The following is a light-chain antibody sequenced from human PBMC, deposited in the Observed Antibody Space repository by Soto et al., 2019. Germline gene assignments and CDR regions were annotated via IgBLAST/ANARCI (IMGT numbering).Light chain of an antibody. CDR1: SSNIGRNT. V-gene: IGLV1-44*01. CDR3: ATGDDTLDGLI. Sequence: QSVLTQPPSASGTPGQRVTISCSGSSSNIGRNTVNWYQQFPGTAPRLLIKSNDQRPSGVPDRFSGSKSGTSASLAISGLQSEDEADYYCATGDDTLDGLIFCGGTKLTVL. CDR2: SND. J-gene: IGLJ2*01.